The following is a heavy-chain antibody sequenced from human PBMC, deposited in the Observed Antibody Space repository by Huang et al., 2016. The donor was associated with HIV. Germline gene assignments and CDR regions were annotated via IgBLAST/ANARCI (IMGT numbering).Heavy chain of an antibody. D-gene: IGHD3-22*01. CDR3: ARDPRIQSWLNFFDY. CDR2: SNSDVSRT. Sequence: EVQLVESGGGLVQPGGSLRLSCAASGFSISSYWMHWVRQAPGKGLVWVSRSNSDVSRTSYADSVKGRFTISRDNAKNTLYLQMNSLRAEDTAVYYCARDPRIQSWLNFFDYWGQGTLVSVSS. V-gene: IGHV3-74*01. J-gene: IGHJ4*02. CDR1: GFSISSYW.